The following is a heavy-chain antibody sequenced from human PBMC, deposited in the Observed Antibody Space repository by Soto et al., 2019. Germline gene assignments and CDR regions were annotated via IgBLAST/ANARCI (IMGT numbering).Heavy chain of an antibody. CDR2: IKQAGSEK. Sequence: GFLRVSSAAPGLTLSSSWISWVRQAPGKGLEWVANIKQAGSEKYYVDSVKGRFTISRENAKNSLYLQMNSLRAEDTAVYYCASSEQAFFDYWGQGTLVTGSS. V-gene: IGHV3-7*01. J-gene: IGHJ4*02. D-gene: IGHD3-3*02. CDR3: ASSEQAFFDY. CDR1: GLTLSSSW.